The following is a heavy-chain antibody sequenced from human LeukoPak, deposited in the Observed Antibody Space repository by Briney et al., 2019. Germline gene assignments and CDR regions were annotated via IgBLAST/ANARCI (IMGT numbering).Heavy chain of an antibody. V-gene: IGHV3-11*06. J-gene: IGHJ4*02. CDR2: ISSSSSYT. CDR3: ARDHPMIVVVITSYYFDY. CDR1: GFTFSDYY. D-gene: IGHD3-22*01. Sequence: PGGSLRLSCAASGFTFSDYYMSWIRQAPGKGLEWVSYISSSSSYTSYADSVKGRFTISRDNAKNTLYLQMNSLRAEDTAVYYCARDHPMIVVVITSYYFDYWGQGTLVTVSS.